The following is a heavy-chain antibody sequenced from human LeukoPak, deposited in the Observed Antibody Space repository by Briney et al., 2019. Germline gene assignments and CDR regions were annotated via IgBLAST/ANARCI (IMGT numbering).Heavy chain of an antibody. V-gene: IGHV3-23*01. CDR1: GFTFSSYA. CDR2: ISGSGGST. J-gene: IGHJ3*02. CDR3: ASSILQRWLQFRDDAFDI. D-gene: IGHD5-24*01. Sequence: GGSLRLSCAASGFTFSSYAMSWVRQAPGKGLEWVSAISGSGGSTYYADSVKGRFTISRDNSKNTLYLQMNSLRAEDTAVYYCASSILQRWLQFRDDAFDIWGQGTMVTVSS.